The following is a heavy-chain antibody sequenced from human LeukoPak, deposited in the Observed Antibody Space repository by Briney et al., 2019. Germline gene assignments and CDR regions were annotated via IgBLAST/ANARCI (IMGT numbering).Heavy chain of an antibody. J-gene: IGHJ5*02. CDR3: ARLRGYCSSTSCYTGRFDP. CDR2: IYTSGST. D-gene: IGHD2-2*02. V-gene: IGHV4-4*09. CDR1: GSTFSSYW. Sequence: GSLRLSCAASGSTFSSYWMSWVRQAPGKGLEWIGYIYTSGSTNYNPSLKSRVTISVDTSKNQFSLKLSSVIAADTAVYYCARLRGYCSSTSCYTGRFDPWGQGTLVTVSS.